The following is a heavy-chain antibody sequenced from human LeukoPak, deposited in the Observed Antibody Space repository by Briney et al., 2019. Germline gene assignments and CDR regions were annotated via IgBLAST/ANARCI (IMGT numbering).Heavy chain of an antibody. CDR1: GFSFRDFW. CDR2: INQGGSVK. CDR3: ARFGYSGWNLEY. D-gene: IGHD5-12*01. Sequence: EGSLRLSCAASGFSFRDFWMTWVRQAPGKGLEWVTNINQGGSVKYYVDSVKGRFTISRDDAKSSLYVQMNSLRDEDTAVYYCARFGYSGWNLEYWGQGTPVTVSS. J-gene: IGHJ4*02. V-gene: IGHV3-7*01.